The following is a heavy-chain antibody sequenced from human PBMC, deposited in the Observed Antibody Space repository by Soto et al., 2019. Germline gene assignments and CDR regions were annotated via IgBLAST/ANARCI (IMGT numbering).Heavy chain of an antibody. Sequence: PSETLSLTCTVSGGSISSSSYYWGWIRQPPGKGLEWIGSIYYSGSTYYNPSLKSRVTISVDTSKNQFSLKLSSVTAADTAVYYCARHRLRNSSFDYWGQGTLVTVSS. CDR3: ARHRLRNSSFDY. CDR2: IYYSGST. J-gene: IGHJ4*02. D-gene: IGHD6-13*01. V-gene: IGHV4-39*01. CDR1: GGSISSSSYY.